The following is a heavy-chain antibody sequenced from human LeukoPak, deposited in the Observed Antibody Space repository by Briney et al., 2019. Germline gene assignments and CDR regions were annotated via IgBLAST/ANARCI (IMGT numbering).Heavy chain of an antibody. V-gene: IGHV4-4*07. D-gene: IGHD4-17*01. CDR3: AREGRSSHSGY. CDR2: VSSSGST. CDR1: GGSISSYY. Sequence: SETLSLTCTVSGGSISSYYWSWIRQPPGEGLEWIGRVSSSGSTDYNPSLRSRLTMSVDTSRNQFSLELSSVTAADTAVYFCAREGRSSHSGYWGQGTLVTVSS. J-gene: IGHJ4*02.